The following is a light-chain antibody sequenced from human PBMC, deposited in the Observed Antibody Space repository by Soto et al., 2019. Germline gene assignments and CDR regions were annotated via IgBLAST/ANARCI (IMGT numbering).Light chain of an antibody. J-gene: IGKJ4*01. CDR1: QSVNSN. CDR2: DAS. V-gene: IGKV3-15*01. CDR3: QQYKIWPLT. Sequence: DIVMTQSPATLSVSPGESATLSCRASQSVNSNLAWYQQKPGQAPRLLIYDASTRATNIPARFSGSGSGTEFTLTISSLQSEDFAVYSCQQYKIWPLTFGGGTKVEIK.